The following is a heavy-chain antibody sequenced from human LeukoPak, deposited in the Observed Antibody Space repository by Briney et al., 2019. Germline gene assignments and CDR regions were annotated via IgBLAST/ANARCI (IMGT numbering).Heavy chain of an antibody. CDR3: AREWTYYYDSSGYSDY. J-gene: IGHJ4*02. Sequence: GGSLRLSCAASGFTFSSYAMSWVRQAPGKGLEWVSAISGSGGSTYYADSVKGRFTISRDNSKNSLYLQMNSLRAEDTAVYYCAREWTYYYDSSGYSDYWGQGTLVTVSS. CDR1: GFTFSSYA. V-gene: IGHV3-23*01. CDR2: ISGSGGST. D-gene: IGHD3-22*01.